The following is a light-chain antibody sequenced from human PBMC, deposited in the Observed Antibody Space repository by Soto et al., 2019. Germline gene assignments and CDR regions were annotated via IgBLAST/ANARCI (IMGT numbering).Light chain of an antibody. J-gene: IGLJ1*01. Sequence: QSALTQPASASGSPGQSVTISCTGTSSDVGGYNYVSWYQQHPGKAPKLMIYEVTKRPSGVSDRFSGSKSGNTASLTVSGLQAEDEADYYCSSYAGSNNLKVFGTGTKLTVL. V-gene: IGLV2-8*01. CDR2: EVT. CDR3: SSYAGSNNLKV. CDR1: SSDVGGYNY.